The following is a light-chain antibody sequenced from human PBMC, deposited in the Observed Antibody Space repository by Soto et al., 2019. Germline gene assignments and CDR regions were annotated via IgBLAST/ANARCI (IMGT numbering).Light chain of an antibody. Sequence: EIVITQSPDTLSVSPGERATLSCRASQRISSHLAWYQHKPGKAPRLLIYAASSRATGSPDRFSGGGSGTDFTLTISRLEPEDFAVYYCQQYGYSPITFGQGTRLEIK. CDR3: QQYGYSPIT. J-gene: IGKJ5*01. CDR1: QRISSH. V-gene: IGKV3-20*01. CDR2: AAS.